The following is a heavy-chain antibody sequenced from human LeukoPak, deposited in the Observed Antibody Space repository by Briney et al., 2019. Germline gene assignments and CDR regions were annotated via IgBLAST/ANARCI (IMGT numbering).Heavy chain of an antibody. CDR2: IYPGDSDT. CDR3: ARTYCSSTSCYDYYYYYGMDV. Sequence: GESLKISCKGSGYSFTSYWIGWVRQMPGKGLEWMGIIYPGDSDTRYSPSFQGQVAISADKSISTAYLQWSSLKASDTAMYYCARTYCSSTSCYDYYYYYGMDVWGQGTTVTVSS. V-gene: IGHV5-51*01. J-gene: IGHJ6*02. CDR1: GYSFTSYW. D-gene: IGHD2-2*01.